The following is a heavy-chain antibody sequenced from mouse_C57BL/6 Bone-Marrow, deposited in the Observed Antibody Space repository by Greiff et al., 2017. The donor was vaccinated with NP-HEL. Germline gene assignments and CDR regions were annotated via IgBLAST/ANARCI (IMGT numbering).Heavy chain of an antibody. CDR2: IDPSDSYT. D-gene: IGHD2-3*01. J-gene: IGHJ2*01. CDR3: ARDDYVYY. V-gene: IGHV1-50*01. CDR1: GYTFTSYW. Sequence: QVQLQQPGAELVKPGASVKLSCKASGYTFTSYWMQWVNQRPGQGLEWIGEIDPSDSYTNYNQKFKGKATLTVDTSSSTAYMQLSSLTSEDSAVYYCARDDYVYYCGQGTTLTVSS.